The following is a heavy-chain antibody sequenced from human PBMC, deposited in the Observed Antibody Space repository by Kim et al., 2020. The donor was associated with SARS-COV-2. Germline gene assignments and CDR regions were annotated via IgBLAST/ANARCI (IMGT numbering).Heavy chain of an antibody. CDR2: IKQDGSEK. J-gene: IGHJ4*01. CDR3: ARVLHSAVIGAGPQFDC. Sequence: GGSLRLSCAASGFNFTRHGMNWVRQAPGKGLEWVANIKQDGSEKNYVDSVRGRFTISRDNAKNTLYLQMSSLRAEDTAVYFCARVLHSAVIGAGPQFDC. CDR1: GFNFTRHG. D-gene: IGHD2-15*01. V-gene: IGHV3-7*03.